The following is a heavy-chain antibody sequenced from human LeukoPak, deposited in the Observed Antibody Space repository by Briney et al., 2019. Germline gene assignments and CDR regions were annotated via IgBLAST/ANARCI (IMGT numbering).Heavy chain of an antibody. Sequence: SETLSLTCAVSGGSISSSNWWSWVRQPPGKGLECIGEIYHSGSTNYNPSLKSRVTISVDTSKNQFSLKLSSVTAADTAVYYCARGSEYYYDSSGYYFDYWGQGTLVTVSS. D-gene: IGHD3-22*01. CDR1: GGSISSSNW. CDR2: IYHSGST. CDR3: ARGSEYYYDSSGYYFDY. J-gene: IGHJ4*02. V-gene: IGHV4-4*02.